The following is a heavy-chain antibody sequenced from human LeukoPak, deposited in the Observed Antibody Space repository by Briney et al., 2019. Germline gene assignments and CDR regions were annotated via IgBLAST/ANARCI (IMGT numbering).Heavy chain of an antibody. V-gene: IGHV3-30*18. CDR1: GITFRSYD. Sequence: GGSLRLSCAASGITFRSYDMHWVRQAPGKGLEWVAVISYDGSHKYYADAVKGRFSISSDNSKNTLYLQMNSLRADDTAVYYCAKGARGDTVTSIVGLNWFDPWGQGTLVTVSS. D-gene: IGHD4-17*01. J-gene: IGHJ5*02. CDR3: AKGARGDTVTSIVGLNWFDP. CDR2: ISYDGSHK.